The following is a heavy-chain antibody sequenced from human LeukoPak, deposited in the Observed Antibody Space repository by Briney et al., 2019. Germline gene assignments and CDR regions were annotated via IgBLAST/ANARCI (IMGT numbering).Heavy chain of an antibody. CDR1: GFTFSNYW. D-gene: IGHD5-24*01. V-gene: IGHV3-7*01. Sequence: PGGSLRLSCASTGFTFSNYWMTWVRQAPGKGLEWVANIKQDGSEKYYVDSVKGRFTTSRDNAKNSLHLQMDSLRVEDTAVYYCARGRESDYYFDYWGQGTLVTVSS. J-gene: IGHJ4*02. CDR3: ARGRESDYYFDY. CDR2: IKQDGSEK.